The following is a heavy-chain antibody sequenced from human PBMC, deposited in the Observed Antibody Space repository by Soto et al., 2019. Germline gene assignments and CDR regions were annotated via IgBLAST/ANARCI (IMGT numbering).Heavy chain of an antibody. Sequence: SETLSLTCTVSGGSISSYYWSWIRQPPGKGLEWIGYIYYSGSTNYNPSLKSRVTISVDTSKNQFSLKLSSVTAADTAVYYCARVVFHDVVVPAAMSLDYYYYYMDVWGKGTTVTVSS. D-gene: IGHD2-2*01. J-gene: IGHJ6*03. V-gene: IGHV4-59*01. CDR2: IYYSGST. CDR3: ARVVFHDVVVPAAMSLDYYYYYMDV. CDR1: GGSISSYY.